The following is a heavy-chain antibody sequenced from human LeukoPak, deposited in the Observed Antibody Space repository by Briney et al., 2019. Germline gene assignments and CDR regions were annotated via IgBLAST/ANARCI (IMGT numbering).Heavy chain of an antibody. CDR2: ISSSSSYI. CDR3: ARDRGIVGAMSYFDY. D-gene: IGHD1-26*01. CDR1: GFTFSSYG. Sequence: GGSLRLSCAASGFTFSSYGMHWVRQAPGKGLEWVSSISSSSSYIYYADSVKGRFTISRDNAKNSLYLQMNSLRAEDTAVYYCARDRGIVGAMSYFDYWGQGTLVTVSS. V-gene: IGHV3-21*01. J-gene: IGHJ4*02.